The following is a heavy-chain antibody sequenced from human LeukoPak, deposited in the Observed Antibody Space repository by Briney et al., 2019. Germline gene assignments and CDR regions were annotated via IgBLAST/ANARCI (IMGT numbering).Heavy chain of an antibody. Sequence: SVKVSCKASGGTFISYAISWVRQAPGQGLEWMGGIIPIFGTANYAQKFQGRVTITADESTSTAYMELSSLRSEDTAVYYCARGEYYYYDSSPLPDWGQGTLVTVSS. V-gene: IGHV1-69*13. CDR1: GGTFISYA. CDR2: IIPIFGTA. J-gene: IGHJ4*02. CDR3: ARGEYYYYDSSPLPD. D-gene: IGHD3-22*01.